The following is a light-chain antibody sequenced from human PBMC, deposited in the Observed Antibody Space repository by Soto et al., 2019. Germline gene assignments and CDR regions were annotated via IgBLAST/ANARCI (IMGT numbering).Light chain of an antibody. J-gene: IGKJ2*01. CDR2: GTS. Sequence: EIVMTQSPVALSVSPRESAALSCRASQSVGRNFAWYQQRPGQAPRVLIYGTSTRATGVPARFSGSGSGTDFTLTISSLPSEDFAVYYCQQYNKWPYTFGQGTRLEIK. CDR3: QQYNKWPYT. V-gene: IGKV3-15*01. CDR1: QSVGRN.